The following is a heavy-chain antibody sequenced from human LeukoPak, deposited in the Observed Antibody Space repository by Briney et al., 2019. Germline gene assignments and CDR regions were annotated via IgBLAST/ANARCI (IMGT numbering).Heavy chain of an antibody. D-gene: IGHD2-15*01. CDR1: GFTFSNHA. CDR3: AKNVVVKRYIDF. Sequence: PGGSLRLSCAASGFTFSNHAMSWVRQAPGKGLQWVAVISGGGRTTEYADFGKGRFTISRDNFKNTLSLQMNSLTVEDTAIYFCAKNVVVKRYIDFWGQGTLVTVSS. CDR2: ISGGGRTT. V-gene: IGHV3-23*01. J-gene: IGHJ1*01.